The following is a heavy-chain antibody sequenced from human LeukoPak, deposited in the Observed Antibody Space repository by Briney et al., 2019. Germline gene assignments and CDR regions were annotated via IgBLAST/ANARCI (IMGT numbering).Heavy chain of an antibody. D-gene: IGHD3-22*01. Sequence: PGGSLRLSCAASGFTFSSYAMSCVRQAPGKGLEWVSSISSSSSYIYYADSVKGRFTISRDNAKNSLYLQMNSLRAEDTAVYYCARDPEYYYDSSGYSPVDYWGQGTLVTVSS. J-gene: IGHJ4*02. V-gene: IGHV3-21*01. CDR1: GFTFSSYA. CDR3: ARDPEYYYDSSGYSPVDY. CDR2: ISSSSSYI.